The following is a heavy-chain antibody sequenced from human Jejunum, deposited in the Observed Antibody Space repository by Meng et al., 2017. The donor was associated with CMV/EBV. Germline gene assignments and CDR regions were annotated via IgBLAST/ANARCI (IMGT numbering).Heavy chain of an antibody. CDR1: GFTFDDYA. D-gene: IGHD3-3*01. Sequence: GFTFDDYAMHWVRQAPGKGLEWVSGISWNGGNIDYADSVRGRFTISRDNAKNSLYLQMNSLKAEDTAFYYCAKPLSPYDFWSGADYWGQGTRVTVSS. J-gene: IGHJ4*02. CDR2: ISWNGGNI. V-gene: IGHV3-9*01. CDR3: AKPLSPYDFWSGADY.